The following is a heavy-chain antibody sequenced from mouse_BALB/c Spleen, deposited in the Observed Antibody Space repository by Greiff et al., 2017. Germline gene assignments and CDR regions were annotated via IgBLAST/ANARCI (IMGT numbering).Heavy chain of an antibody. CDR1: GFTFSNYW. CDR2: IRLKSNNYTT. CDR3: ARLTTVYYAMDY. Sequence: EVMLVESGGGLVQPGGSMKLSCVASGFTFSNYWMNWVRQSPEKGLEWVAEIRLKSNNYTTHYAESVKGRFTISRDDSKSSVYLQMNNLRAEDTGIYYCARLTTVYYAMDYWGQGTSVTVSS. J-gene: IGHJ4*01. V-gene: IGHV6-6*02. D-gene: IGHD1-1*01.